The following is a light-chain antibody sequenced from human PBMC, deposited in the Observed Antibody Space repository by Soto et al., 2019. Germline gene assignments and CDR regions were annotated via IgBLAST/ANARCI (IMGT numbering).Light chain of an antibody. Sequence: DVQMTQSPSTLSASVGDRVTIPCRASQSISSWLAWYQQKPGKAPKLLIYDASSLESGVPSRFSGSGSGTEFTLTISSLQPDDFATYYCQQYNSYSTLGQGTKVDIK. J-gene: IGKJ1*01. CDR1: QSISSW. CDR3: QQYNSYST. CDR2: DAS. V-gene: IGKV1-5*01.